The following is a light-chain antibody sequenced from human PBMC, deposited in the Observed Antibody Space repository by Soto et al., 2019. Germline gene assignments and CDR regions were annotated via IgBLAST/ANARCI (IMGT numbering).Light chain of an antibody. CDR2: GAS. CDR1: QRVNSDY. CDR3: QQYSSSPRT. Sequence: EIVLTQSPGTLSVSPGERATLSCRASQRVNSDYLAWYQQKPGQAPRLLIYGASIRATGIPDRFSGGGSGTDLSLSITRLEPEDFAVYYCQQYSSSPRTFGQGTKVEVK. J-gene: IGKJ1*01. V-gene: IGKV3-20*01.